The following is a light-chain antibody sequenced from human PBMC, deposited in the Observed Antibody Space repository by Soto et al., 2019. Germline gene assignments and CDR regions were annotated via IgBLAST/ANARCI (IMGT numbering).Light chain of an antibody. CDR1: QSVSSSY. Sequence: EIVLTQSPDTLSLSPGERATLSCRASQSVSSSYLAWYQQKPGQAPRLLIYGASSRATGIPDRFSGSGSGTDFTLTISRLEPEDFAVYYCQQYGSIPRTFGQGTKLEIK. CDR3: QQYGSIPRT. J-gene: IGKJ2*01. V-gene: IGKV3-20*01. CDR2: GAS.